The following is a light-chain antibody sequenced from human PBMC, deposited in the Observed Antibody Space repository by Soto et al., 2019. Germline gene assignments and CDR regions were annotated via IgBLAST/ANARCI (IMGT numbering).Light chain of an antibody. CDR1: QSVNSDY. V-gene: IGKV3-20*01. CDR2: GAS. Sequence: EIVLTQSPGNLSLSPGERATLSCRATQSVNSDYLAWYQQRPGQAPRLLMHGASSRATGIPDRFSGSGSGADFTLTISRLEPEDFAVYYCYHYAYSQFAFGPGTKVDIK. CDR3: YHYAYSQFA. J-gene: IGKJ3*01.